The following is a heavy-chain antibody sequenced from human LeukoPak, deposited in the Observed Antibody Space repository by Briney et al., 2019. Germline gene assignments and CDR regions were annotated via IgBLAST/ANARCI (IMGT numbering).Heavy chain of an antibody. V-gene: IGHV3-23*01. CDR2: ISDSGGRT. CDR1: GITLSNYG. D-gene: IGHD2-2*01. Sequence: GGSLRLSCAVSGITLSNYGMSWVRQAPGKGLEWVAGISDSGGRTNYADSVKGRFTISRDNPKNTLYLQMNSLRAEDTAVYYCAKGSVVPAAPSAYYYYGMDVWGQGTTVTVSS. CDR3: AKGSVVPAAPSAYYYYGMDV. J-gene: IGHJ6*02.